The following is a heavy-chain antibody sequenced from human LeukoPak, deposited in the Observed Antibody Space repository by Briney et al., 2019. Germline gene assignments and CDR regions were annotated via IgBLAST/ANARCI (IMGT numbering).Heavy chain of an antibody. CDR3: ARGSGWYYY. CDR2: IYYSGST. V-gene: IGHV4-59*01. CDR1: GGSISSYY. Sequence: PSETLSLTCTVSGGSISSYYWSWIRQPPGKGLEWIGYIYYSGSTNYNPSLKSRVTMSVDTSKNQFSLKLSSVTAAGTAVYYCARGSGWYYYWGRGTLVTVSS. D-gene: IGHD6-19*01. J-gene: IGHJ4*02.